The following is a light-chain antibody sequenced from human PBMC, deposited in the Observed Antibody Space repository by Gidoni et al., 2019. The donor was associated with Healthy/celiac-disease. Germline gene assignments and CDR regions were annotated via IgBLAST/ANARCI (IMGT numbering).Light chain of an antibody. CDR2: DAS. V-gene: IGKV3-11*01. CDR3: QQRSNWLT. CDR1: QSVSSY. Sequence: EIVLTQSPATLALSPGESATLSCRSSQSVSSYLAWYQQKPGQAPRLLIYDASSRATGIPARFSGSWSGTDFTLTISSLDPEDFAVYYCQQRSNWLTFGGGTKVEIK. J-gene: IGKJ4*01.